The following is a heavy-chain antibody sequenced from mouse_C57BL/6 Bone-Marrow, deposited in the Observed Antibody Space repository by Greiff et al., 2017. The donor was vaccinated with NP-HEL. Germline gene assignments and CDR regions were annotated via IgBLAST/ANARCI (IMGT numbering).Heavy chain of an antibody. CDR1: GYTFTDYY. CDR2: IYPGSGNT. D-gene: IGHD1-1*01. J-gene: IGHJ2*01. Sequence: VQLQQSGPELVKPGASVKISCKASGYTFTDYYINWVKQRPGQGLEWIGWIYPGSGNTKYNEKFKGKATLTVAPSSSTAYMQLSSLTSEDSAVYFCARWVGYYGSSHYFDYWGQGTTLTVSS. V-gene: IGHV1-84*01. CDR3: ARWVGYYGSSHYFDY.